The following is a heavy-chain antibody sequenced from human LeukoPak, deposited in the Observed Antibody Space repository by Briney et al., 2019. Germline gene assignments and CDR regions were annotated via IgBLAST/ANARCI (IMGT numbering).Heavy chain of an antibody. CDR2: FYYRGST. CDR1: GGSISSYR. Sequence: PSETLSLTCTVSGGSISSYRWNWIRQPPGKGLEWLGYFYYRGSTYYNPSLKTRATILVDTSKNQISLKLSSVTAADTAVYFCARANSGYDPFDYWGQGTLVTVSS. J-gene: IGHJ4*02. CDR3: ARANSGYDPFDY. V-gene: IGHV4-59*01. D-gene: IGHD5-12*01.